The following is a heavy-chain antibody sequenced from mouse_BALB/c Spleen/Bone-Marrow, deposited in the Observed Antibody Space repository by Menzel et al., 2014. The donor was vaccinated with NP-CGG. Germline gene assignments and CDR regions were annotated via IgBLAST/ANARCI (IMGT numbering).Heavy chain of an antibody. Sequence: QVQLQQSGAELVKPGTSVKLSCKASGYNFTSYWINWVKLRPGQGLEWIGDIYPGSGSTNYNEKFKSKATLTVDKSSSTAYMQLSSLTSEDSAVYYCTRSNGNWFAYWGQGTLVTVSA. J-gene: IGHJ3*01. V-gene: IGHV1-55*01. D-gene: IGHD2-1*01. CDR3: TRSNGNWFAY. CDR1: GYNFTSYW. CDR2: IYPGSGST.